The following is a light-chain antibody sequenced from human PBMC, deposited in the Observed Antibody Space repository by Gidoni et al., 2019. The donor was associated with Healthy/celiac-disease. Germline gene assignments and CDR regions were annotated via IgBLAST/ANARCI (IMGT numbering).Light chain of an antibody. CDR1: QTVSSSY. CDR3: QQYGSSPLT. CDR2: GAS. Sequence: DIVLPQSPGTLSSSPGARATLSCRASQTVSSSYLAWYQQKPGQAPRLLIYGASSRATGIPDRFSGSGSGTDFTLTISRLEPEDFAVYYCQQYGSSPLTFGGGTKVEIK. J-gene: IGKJ4*01. V-gene: IGKV3-20*01.